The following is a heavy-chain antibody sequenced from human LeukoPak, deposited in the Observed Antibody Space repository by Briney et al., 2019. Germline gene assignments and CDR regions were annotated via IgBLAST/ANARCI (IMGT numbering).Heavy chain of an antibody. V-gene: IGHV3-7*01. CDR1: GFTFSSYA. J-gene: IGHJ4*02. CDR3: ARAYHTAFDY. D-gene: IGHD5-18*01. Sequence: GGSLRLSCAASGFTFSSYAMSWVRQAPGKGLEWVANIKQDGSEKYYVDSVKGRFTISRDNAKNSLYLQMNSLRAEDTAVYYCARAYHTAFDYWGQGTLVTVSS. CDR2: IKQDGSEK.